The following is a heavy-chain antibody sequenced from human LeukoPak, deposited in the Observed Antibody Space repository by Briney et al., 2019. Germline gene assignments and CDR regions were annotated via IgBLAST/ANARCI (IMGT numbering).Heavy chain of an antibody. D-gene: IGHD5-18*01. J-gene: IGHJ4*02. CDR1: GGPISSGGYY. V-gene: IGHV4-31*03. Sequence: PSETLSLTCSVSGGPISSGGYYWSWIRQHPGKGLEWIGYIYYNGSTDYNPSLKSRVTISIDTSKNQFSLKLSSVTAADTAVYYCATSGYSYALGYYWGQGTLVTVSS. CDR2: IYYNGST. CDR3: ATSGYSYALGYY.